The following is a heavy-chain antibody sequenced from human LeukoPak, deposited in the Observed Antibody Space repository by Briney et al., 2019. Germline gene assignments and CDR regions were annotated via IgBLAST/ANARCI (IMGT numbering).Heavy chain of an antibody. J-gene: IGHJ6*03. V-gene: IGHV4-4*02. CDR3: ARDVPYYYYYMDV. D-gene: IGHD6-6*01. Sequence: SETLSLTCAVSGGSISSSNWWSWVRQPPGKGLEWIGEIYHSGSTNYNPSLKSRVTISVDTSKNQFSLKLSSVTAADTAVYYCARDVPYYYYYMDVWGKGTTVTVSS. CDR1: GGSISSSNW. CDR2: IYHSGST.